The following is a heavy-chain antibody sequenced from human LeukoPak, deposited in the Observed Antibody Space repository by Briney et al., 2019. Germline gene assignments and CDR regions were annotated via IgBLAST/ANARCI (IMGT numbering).Heavy chain of an antibody. CDR1: GYTFTSYG. CDR3: ARARGTTVTMGYYYYGMDV. J-gene: IGHJ6*02. V-gene: IGHV1-18*01. D-gene: IGHD4-17*01. Sequence: ASVKVSCKASGYTFTSYGISWVRQAPGQGLEWTGWISAYNGNTNYAQKLQGRVTMTTDTSTSTAYMELRSLRSDDTAVYYCARARGTTVTMGYYYYGMDVWGQGTTITVSS. CDR2: ISAYNGNT.